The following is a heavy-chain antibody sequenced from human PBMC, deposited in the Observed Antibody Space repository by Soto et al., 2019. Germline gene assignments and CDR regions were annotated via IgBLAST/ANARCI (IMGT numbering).Heavy chain of an antibody. D-gene: IGHD6-13*01. CDR3: AREAEAGKTFDY. V-gene: IGHV1-69*04. CDR1: GGTFSSYP. Sequence: QVQLVQSGAEVKKPGSSVKVSCKASGGTFSSYPISWVRQAPGQGLEWMGRIIPILGIANYAQKFQGRVTITADKSTSTAYMELSSLRSEDTAVYYCAREAEAGKTFDYWGQGSLVTVS. CDR2: IIPILGIA. J-gene: IGHJ4*02.